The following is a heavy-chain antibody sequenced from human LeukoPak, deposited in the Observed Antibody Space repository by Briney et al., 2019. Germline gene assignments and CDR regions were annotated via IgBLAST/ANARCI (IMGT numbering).Heavy chain of an antibody. CDR3: AREVGSSGWVGS. D-gene: IGHD6-19*01. CDR2: IYSSGST. V-gene: IGHV4-61*09. Sequence: SETLSLTCTVSGGSINSGSYYWGWIRQPAGKGLEWIGHIYSSGSTDYNPSLKSQVTISVDTSKNQFSLKLSSVTAADTAVYYCAREVGSSGWVGSWGQGTLVTVSS. CDR1: GGSINSGSYY. J-gene: IGHJ4*02.